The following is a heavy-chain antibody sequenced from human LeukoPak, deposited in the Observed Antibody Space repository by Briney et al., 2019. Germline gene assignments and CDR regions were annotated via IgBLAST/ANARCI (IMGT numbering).Heavy chain of an antibody. J-gene: IGHJ5*02. V-gene: IGHV4-30-4*01. CDR1: GGSISSGDYY. D-gene: IGHD3-22*01. CDR2: IYYSGST. CDR3: ARGDRNYYDSSGYYYVWFDP. Sequence: PSQTLSLTCTVSGGSISSGDYYWSWIRQPPGKGLEWIGYIYYSGSTYYNPSLKSRVTISVDTSKNQFSLRLSSVTAADTAVYYCARGDRNYYDSSGYYYVWFDPWGQGTLVTVSS.